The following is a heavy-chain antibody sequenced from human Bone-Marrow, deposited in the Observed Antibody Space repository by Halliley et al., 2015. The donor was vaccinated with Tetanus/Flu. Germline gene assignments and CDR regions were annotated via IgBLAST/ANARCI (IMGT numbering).Heavy chain of an antibody. CDR2: PSGGST. Sequence: PSGGSTNYAQKFQGRVTLTMDTSTSTVYMELSSLRSEDTAVYFCARDSRGLYVVPPAISYHDYWGQGTLVSVSS. J-gene: IGHJ4*02. CDR3: ARDSRGLYVVPPAISYHDY. D-gene: IGHD2-2*02. V-gene: IGHV1-46*01.